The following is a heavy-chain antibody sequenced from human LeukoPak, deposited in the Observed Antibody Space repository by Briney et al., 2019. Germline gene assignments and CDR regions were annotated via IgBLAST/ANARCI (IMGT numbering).Heavy chain of an antibody. V-gene: IGHV4-34*01. CDR3: ARGRRWLQPTTFDY. CDR2: INHSGST. D-gene: IGHD5-24*01. J-gene: IGHJ4*02. Sequence: SETLSLTCAVYGGSFSGYYWSWIRQPPGKGLEWIGEINHSGSTNYNPSLKSRVTISADTSKNQFSLKLSSVTAADTAVYYCARGRRWLQPTTFDYWGQGTLVTVSS. CDR1: GGSFSGYY.